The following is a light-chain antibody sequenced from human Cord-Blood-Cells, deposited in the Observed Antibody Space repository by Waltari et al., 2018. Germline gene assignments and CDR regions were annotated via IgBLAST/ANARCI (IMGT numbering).Light chain of an antibody. CDR1: QGFGNY. V-gene: IGKV1-27*01. Sequence: DIQMTQSPSPLSASVGDSVTITCRASQGFGNYLAWYQQKPGKVPKLLIYAASTLQSGVPSRFSGSGSGTDFTLTISSLQPEDVATYYCQKYNSASWTFGQGTKVEIK. CDR3: QKYNSASWT. CDR2: AAS. J-gene: IGKJ1*01.